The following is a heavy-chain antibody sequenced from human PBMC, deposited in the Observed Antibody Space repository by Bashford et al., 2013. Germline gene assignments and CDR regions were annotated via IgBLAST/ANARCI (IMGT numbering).Heavy chain of an antibody. CDR2: INPNSGGT. Sequence: ASVKVSCKASGYTFTAYYMHWVRQAPGQGLEWMGWINPNSGGTNYAQKFQGRVTMTRDTSISTAYMEMSRLRSDDSAVYFCARGQMATIPNFDYWGQGTLVTVSS. J-gene: IGHJ4*02. CDR3: ARGQMATIPNFDY. CDR1: GYTFTAYY. D-gene: IGHD5-24*01. V-gene: IGHV1-2*02.